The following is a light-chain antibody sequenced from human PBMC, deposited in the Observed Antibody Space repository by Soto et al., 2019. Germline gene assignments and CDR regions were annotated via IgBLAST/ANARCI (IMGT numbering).Light chain of an antibody. CDR1: SSDVGAYNY. Sequence: QSALTQPTSASGSPGQSVTISCTGTSSDVGAYNYVSWYQQHPGKAPKLMIYEVTKRPSGVPDRFSGSKSGNTASLSVSGLQAEDEADYYCSSYAGSNNLLFGGGTKLTV. CDR2: EVT. V-gene: IGLV2-8*01. J-gene: IGLJ2*01. CDR3: SSYAGSNNLL.